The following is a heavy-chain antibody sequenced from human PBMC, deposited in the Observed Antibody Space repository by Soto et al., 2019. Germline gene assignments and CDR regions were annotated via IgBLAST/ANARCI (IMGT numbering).Heavy chain of an antibody. CDR1: GYSFTSYG. V-gene: IGHV1-18*01. Sequence: QVQLVQSGAEVKKPGASVKVSCKTSGYSFTSYGISWVRQAPGQGLEWMGWISTYNVNTYYAQKIQGRVTMTTDTSTTTAYMELRCIRSDDTAGYYRARALVSTIRHDCWGQRTLVNVSS. D-gene: IGHD5-12*01. J-gene: IGHJ4*02. CDR2: ISTYNVNT. CDR3: ARALVSTIRHDC.